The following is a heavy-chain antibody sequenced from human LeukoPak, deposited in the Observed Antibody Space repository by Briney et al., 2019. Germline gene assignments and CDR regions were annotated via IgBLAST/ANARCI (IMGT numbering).Heavy chain of an antibody. J-gene: IGHJ4*02. V-gene: IGHV3-23*01. CDR1: GFTFSSYA. CDR3: AKDFYDYVWGSYRLDYFDY. D-gene: IGHD3-16*02. CDR2: ISGSGGST. Sequence: GGSLRLSCAASGFTFSSYAMSWVRQAPGKGLEWVSAISGSGGSTYYADSVKGRFTISRDNTKNTLYLQMNSLRAEDTAVYYCAKDFYDYVWGSYRLDYFDYWGQGTLVTVSS.